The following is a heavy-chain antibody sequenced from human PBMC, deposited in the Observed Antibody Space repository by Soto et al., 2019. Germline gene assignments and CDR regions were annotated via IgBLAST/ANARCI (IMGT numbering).Heavy chain of an antibody. CDR3: ARSYYDSTGFAVDP. J-gene: IGHJ5*02. Sequence: PGGSLRLSCAASGFALSSHWMGWVRQAPGKGLEWVANIKQDGTAKYYVDSVKGRFTISRDNAENSLYLQMNSLRVDDTAVYYCARSYYDSTGFAVDPWGQGTLVTVSS. CDR2: IKQDGTAK. V-gene: IGHV3-7*03. D-gene: IGHD3-22*01. CDR1: GFALSSHW.